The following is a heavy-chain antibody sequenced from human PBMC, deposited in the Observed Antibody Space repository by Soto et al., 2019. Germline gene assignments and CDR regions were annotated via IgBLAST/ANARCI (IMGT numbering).Heavy chain of an antibody. V-gene: IGHV3-74*01. Sequence: EVQLVESGGGLVRPGGSPRLSCAASGFTFTNLWIYWVRQTPEKGLVWVAGINGDGTITAYADSVKGRFTISRDNAKSTLYLQMNSLTIEDTALYYCVRDFRWGQGTLVTVSS. CDR3: VRDFR. CDR2: INGDGTIT. CDR1: GFTFTNLW. J-gene: IGHJ1*01.